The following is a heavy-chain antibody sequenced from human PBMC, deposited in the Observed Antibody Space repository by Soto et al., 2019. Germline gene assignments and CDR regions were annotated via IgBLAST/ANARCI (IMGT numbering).Heavy chain of an antibody. J-gene: IGHJ5*02. CDR1: GGPINSPDYY. Sequence: QVQLQESGPGLVKPSQTLSLTCNVSGGPINSPDYYWTWIRQSPGKGLEWIGYLYFNGGTQYNPSLRTPISMSLDTSRKCFSLKMRSVTGADTAVYYCARGISKYSSWYEPHTWFDAWGQGALVTVSS. CDR3: ARGISKYSSWYEPHTWFDA. D-gene: IGHD6-13*01. CDR2: LYFNGGT. V-gene: IGHV4-30-4*01.